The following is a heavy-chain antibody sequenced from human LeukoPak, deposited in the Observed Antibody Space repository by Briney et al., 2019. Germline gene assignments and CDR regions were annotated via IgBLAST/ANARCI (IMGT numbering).Heavy chain of an antibody. CDR3: ARTDIPSSGVDY. CDR2: INHSGST. Sequence: PSETLSLTCAVYGGSFSGYYWSWIRQPPGKGLEWIGEINHSGSTNYNPSLKSRVTISVDTSKNQFSLKLSSVTAADTAVYYCARTDIPSSGVDYWGQGTLVTVSS. V-gene: IGHV4-34*01. CDR1: GGSFSGYY. D-gene: IGHD3-10*01. J-gene: IGHJ4*02.